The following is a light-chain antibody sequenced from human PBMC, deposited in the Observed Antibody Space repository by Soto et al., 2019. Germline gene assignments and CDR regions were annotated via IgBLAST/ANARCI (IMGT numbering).Light chain of an antibody. CDR1: QRIITY. Sequence: IKMTQSPSSLSASVGDRVTITCRASQRIITYFNWYQQKPGKAPKLLISPISTLQRWVPSRFSGSGSGTDFNLTITGLQPEDFATYYCQQSYSTPYTFRQVTKLEIK. V-gene: IGKV1-39*01. J-gene: IGKJ2*01. CDR2: PIS. CDR3: QQSYSTPYT.